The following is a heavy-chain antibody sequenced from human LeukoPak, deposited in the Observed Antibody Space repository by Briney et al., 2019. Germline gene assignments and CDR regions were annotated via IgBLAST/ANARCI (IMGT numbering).Heavy chain of an antibody. J-gene: IGHJ4*02. CDR3: ARFGRRYCSGGSCDRKYYFDY. D-gene: IGHD2-15*01. CDR2: INWNGGST. Sequence: GGSLRLSCAASGFTFDDYGMSWVRQAPGKGLEWVSCINWNGGSTGYADSVKGRFTISRDNAKNSLYLQMNSLRAEDTAVYYCARFGRRYCSGGSCDRKYYFDYWGQGTLVTVSS. CDR1: GFTFDDYG. V-gene: IGHV3-20*04.